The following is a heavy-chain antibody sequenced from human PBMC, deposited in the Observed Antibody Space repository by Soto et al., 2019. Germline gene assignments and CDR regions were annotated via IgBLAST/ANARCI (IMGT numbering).Heavy chain of an antibody. CDR3: AKDGYCSSTSCYGPPPSDY. Sequence: SLRLSCAASGFTFSSYAMSWVRQAPGKGLEWVSAISGSGGSTYYADSVKGRFTISRDNSKNTLYLQMNSLRAEDTAVYYCAKDGYCSSTSCYGPPPSDYWGQGTLVTVSS. V-gene: IGHV3-23*01. CDR2: ISGSGGST. CDR1: GFTFSSYA. D-gene: IGHD2-2*03. J-gene: IGHJ4*02.